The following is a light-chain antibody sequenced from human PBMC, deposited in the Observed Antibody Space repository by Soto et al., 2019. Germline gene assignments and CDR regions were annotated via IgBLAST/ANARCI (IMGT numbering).Light chain of an antibody. CDR1: QDISNY. J-gene: IGKJ2*01. Sequence: DIQMTQSPSSLSASVGDRVTITCQASQDISNYLNWYQQKPGKAPKLLIYDASNLETGVPSRFSGSGSGTDFTFTISSLQSDDFAVYYCQHYQNWPPLYAFGQGTKLEIK. CDR3: QHYQNWPPLYA. CDR2: DAS. V-gene: IGKV1-33*01.